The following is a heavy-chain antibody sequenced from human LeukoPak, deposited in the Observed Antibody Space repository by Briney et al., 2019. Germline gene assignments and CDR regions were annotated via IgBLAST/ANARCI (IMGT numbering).Heavy chain of an antibody. Sequence: SQTLSPTCTVSGGSISSGSYYWSWIRQPAGKGLEWIGRIYTSGSTNYNPSLKSRVTISVDTSKNQFSLKLSSVTAADTAVYYCARDRGGSSGWYGFDYWGQGTLVTVSS. CDR1: GGSISSGSYY. CDR3: ARDRGGSSGWYGFDY. V-gene: IGHV4-61*02. CDR2: IYTSGST. J-gene: IGHJ4*02. D-gene: IGHD6-19*01.